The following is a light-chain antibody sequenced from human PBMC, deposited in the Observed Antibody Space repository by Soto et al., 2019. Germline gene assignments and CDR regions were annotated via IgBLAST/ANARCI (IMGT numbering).Light chain of an antibody. CDR3: HQYNNWPPWK. CDR1: RGISSN. CDR2: DAS. Sequence: IVMTQSPATLSVSPGEIATLYFIASRGISSNLAWYQQKPGQAPRLLIYDASTRATGIPARFSGSGSGTEFTLTIRSLQSEDFAVYYCHQYNNWPPWKCGQGTKGDIK. V-gene: IGKV3-15*01. J-gene: IGKJ1*01.